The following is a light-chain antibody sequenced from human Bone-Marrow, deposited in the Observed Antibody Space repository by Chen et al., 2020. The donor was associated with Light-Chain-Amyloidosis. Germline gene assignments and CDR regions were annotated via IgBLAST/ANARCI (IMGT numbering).Light chain of an antibody. V-gene: IGLV3-25*03. J-gene: IGLJ2*01. Sequence: SDELTHPPSVSVSPGQTARITCSGDDLPTKYAYWYQQEPGQAPVLVIHRDTERPSGISERFSGSSSGTTATLTISGVQAEDEADYHCQSADSSGTYEVIFGGGTKLTVL. CDR1: DLPTKY. CDR2: RDT. CDR3: QSADSSGTYEVI.